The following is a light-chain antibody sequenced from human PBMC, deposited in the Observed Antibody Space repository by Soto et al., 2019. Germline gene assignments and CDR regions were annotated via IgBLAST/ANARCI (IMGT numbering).Light chain of an antibody. J-gene: IGLJ2*01. CDR2: QDT. CDR1: KLGAKY. V-gene: IGLV3-1*01. Sequence: SSELTQPPSVSVSPGQTASITCSGDKLGAKYACWYQQKPGQSPVLVIYQDTRRPSGIPERFSGSNSGNTATLTISGTQAMDEADYYCQAWDNNVVFGGGTKLTVL. CDR3: QAWDNNVV.